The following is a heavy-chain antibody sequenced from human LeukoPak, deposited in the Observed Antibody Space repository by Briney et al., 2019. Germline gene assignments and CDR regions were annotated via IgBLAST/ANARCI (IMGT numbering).Heavy chain of an antibody. Sequence: PSETLSLTCAVYGGSFSGYYWSWIRQPPGQGLEWLGEINHSGSTNYNPSLKSRVTISVDTSKKQFSLKLSSVTAADTAVYYCVTYYFDSSGPKKNYWGQGTLVTVSS. D-gene: IGHD3-22*01. J-gene: IGHJ4*02. CDR3: VTYYFDSSGPKKNY. CDR2: INHSGST. V-gene: IGHV4-34*01. CDR1: GGSFSGYY.